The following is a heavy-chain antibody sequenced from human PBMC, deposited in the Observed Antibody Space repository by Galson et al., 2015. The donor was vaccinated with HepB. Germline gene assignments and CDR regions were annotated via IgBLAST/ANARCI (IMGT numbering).Heavy chain of an antibody. CDR1: GYAFDIFW. CDR3: AKRALFGYPDPFDI. Sequence: QSGAEVKKPGESLKISCKGSGYAFDIFWIGWVRQISGQGLEWMGIIYPGDSDTKYSPSFQGQVTISVDKSINTAYLQLTNLKASDTAMYYCAKRALFGYPDPFDIWGQGTMVTVSS. J-gene: IGHJ3*02. D-gene: IGHD5-12*01. V-gene: IGHV5-51*01. CDR2: IYPGDSDT.